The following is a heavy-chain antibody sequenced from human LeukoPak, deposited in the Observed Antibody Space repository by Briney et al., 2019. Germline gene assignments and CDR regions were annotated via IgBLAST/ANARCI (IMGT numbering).Heavy chain of an antibody. J-gene: IGHJ4*02. CDR2: ISYDGSNK. V-gene: IGHV3-30*18. CDR3: AKDPDIVVVPAKPTGFDY. D-gene: IGHD2-2*01. Sequence: PGGSLRLSCAASGFTFSSYGMHWVRQAPGKGLEWVAVISYDGSNKYYADSVKGRFTISRDNSKNTLYLQMNSLRAEDTAVYYCAKDPDIVVVPAKPTGFDYWGQGTLVTASS. CDR1: GFTFSSYG.